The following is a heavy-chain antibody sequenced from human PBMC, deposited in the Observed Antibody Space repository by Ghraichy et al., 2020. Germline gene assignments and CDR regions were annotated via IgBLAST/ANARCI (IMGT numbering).Heavy chain of an antibody. V-gene: IGHV3-30*04. CDR1: GFTFSNYP. J-gene: IGHJ4*02. D-gene: IGHD3-22*01. Sequence: GGSLRLSCAASGFTFSNYPMHWVRQAPGKGLEWVAMISYDGSNKYYADSVKGRFTISRDNSKNTLFLQMNSLRPEDTAVYYCARDHRGIYDTSGYCFEWGQGTLVTVSS. CDR3: ARDHRGIYDTSGYCFE. CDR2: ISYDGSNK.